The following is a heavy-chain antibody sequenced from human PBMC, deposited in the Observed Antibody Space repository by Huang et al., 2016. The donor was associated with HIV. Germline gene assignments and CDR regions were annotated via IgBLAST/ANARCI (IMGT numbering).Heavy chain of an antibody. Sequence: QVRLHQWGTGVLKPSETLSLKCAVYGGSFSGHYWTWIRQSPGKGLEGIGEIYHRGTTSSNSSLKSRVSMSLDTSKSKFYLKLTSVTATDTGKYYCARQRMTEGNSESTWSYFDSWGQGTLVIVSS. CDR1: GGSFSGHY. CDR3: ARQRMTEGNSESTWSYFDS. D-gene: IGHD2-21*02. J-gene: IGHJ4*02. CDR2: IYHRGTT. V-gene: IGHV4-34*01.